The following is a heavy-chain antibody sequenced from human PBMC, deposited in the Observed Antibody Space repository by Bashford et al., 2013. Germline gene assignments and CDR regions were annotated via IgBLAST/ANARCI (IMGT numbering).Heavy chain of an antibody. V-gene: IGHV1-2*02. J-gene: IGHJ3*02. CDR3: ARTSPLRLGELSLYLDI. D-gene: IGHD3-16*02. CDR2: INPNSGGT. Sequence: WVRQAPGQGLEWMGWINPNSGGTNYAQKFQGRVTMTRDTSISTAYMELSRLRSDDTAVYYCARTSPLRLGELSLYLDIWGQGTMVTVSS.